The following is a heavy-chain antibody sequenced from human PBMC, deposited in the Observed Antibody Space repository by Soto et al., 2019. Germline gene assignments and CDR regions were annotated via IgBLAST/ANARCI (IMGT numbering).Heavy chain of an antibody. V-gene: IGHV3-48*01. CDR2: ISSSSSTI. Sequence: GGSLRLSCAASGFTFSSYSMNWVRQAPGKGLEWVSYISSSSSTIYYADSGKGRFTIPRDNAKHSLYLQMNSLRAEDTAVYYCARDRPYYYGSGSDAFDIWGQGTMVTVSS. CDR3: ARDRPYYYGSGSDAFDI. J-gene: IGHJ3*02. CDR1: GFTFSSYS. D-gene: IGHD3-10*01.